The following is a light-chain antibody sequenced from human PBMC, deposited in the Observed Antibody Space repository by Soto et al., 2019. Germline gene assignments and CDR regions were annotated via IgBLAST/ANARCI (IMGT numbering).Light chain of an antibody. CDR2: EVS. Sequence: QSVLTQPPSASGSPGQSVTISCTGTSSDVGTHGYVSWYQQHPGKAPKLMIYEVSNRPSGVSNRFSGSKSGNTASLTISGLQAEDEADYYCSSYTSSSTRVFGTGTKLTVL. V-gene: IGLV2-14*01. CDR3: SSYTSSSTRV. CDR1: SSDVGTHGY. J-gene: IGLJ1*01.